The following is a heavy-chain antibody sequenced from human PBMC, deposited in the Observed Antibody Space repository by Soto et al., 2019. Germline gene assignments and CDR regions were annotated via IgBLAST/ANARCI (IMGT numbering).Heavy chain of an antibody. CDR1: GGSFSGYY. J-gene: IGHJ4*02. CDR2: INHSGST. D-gene: IGHD2-15*01. CDR3: ARGLVVAATSPFDY. V-gene: IGHV4-34*01. Sequence: SETLSLTCAVYGGSFSGYYWSWIRQPPGKGLEWIGEINHSGSTNYNPSLKSRVTISVDTSKNQFSLKLSSVTAADTAVYYCARGLVVAATSPFDYWGQGTLVTVSS.